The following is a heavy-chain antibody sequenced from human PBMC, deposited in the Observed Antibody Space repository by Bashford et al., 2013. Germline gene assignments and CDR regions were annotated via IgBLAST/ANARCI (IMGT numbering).Heavy chain of an antibody. CDR1: GFTVSSNY. J-gene: IGHJ4*02. D-gene: IGHD3-3*01. CDR2: IYSGGST. V-gene: IGHV3-53*01. Sequence: GGPLRLSCAASGFTVSSNYMSWVRQAPGKGLEWVSVIYSGGSTYYADSVKGRFTISRDNSKNTLYLQMNSLRAEDTAVYYCARFEFWSGDLDYWGQGTLVTVSS. CDR3: ARFEFWSGDLDY.